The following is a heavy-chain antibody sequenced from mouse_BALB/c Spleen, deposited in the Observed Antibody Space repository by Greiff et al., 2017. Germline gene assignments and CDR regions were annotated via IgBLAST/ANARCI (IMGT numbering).Heavy chain of an antibody. Sequence: DVMLVESGGGLVKPGGSLKLSCAASGFTFSSYAMSWVRQTPEKRLEWVASISSGGSTYYPDSVKGRFTISRDNARNILYLQMSSLRSEDTAMYYCARYDYDEAMDYWGQGTSVTVSS. CDR1: GFTFSSYA. V-gene: IGHV5-6-5*01. CDR3: ARYDYDEAMDY. J-gene: IGHJ4*01. D-gene: IGHD2-4*01. CDR2: ISSGGST.